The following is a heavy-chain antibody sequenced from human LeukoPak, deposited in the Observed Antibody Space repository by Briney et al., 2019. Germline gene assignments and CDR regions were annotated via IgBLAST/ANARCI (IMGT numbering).Heavy chain of an antibody. V-gene: IGHV3-74*01. J-gene: IGHJ6*01. D-gene: IGHD2-21*01. CDR1: GLTFSNYW. CDR2: INPDGSHT. CDR3: TRDSNIPKFYYGMNV. Sequence: PGGSLRLSCAASGLTFSNYWMHWVRHAPGKGLVWISRINPDGSHTSYADSVKGRFTISRDNAKNTLYLQMNSLRAEDAAVYFCTRDSNIPKFYYGMNVGGQGPRSPSPQ.